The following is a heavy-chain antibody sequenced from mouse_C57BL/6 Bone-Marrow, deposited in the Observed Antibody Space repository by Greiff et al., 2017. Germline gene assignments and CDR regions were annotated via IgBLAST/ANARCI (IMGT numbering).Heavy chain of an antibody. Sequence: VQLQESGAELVKPGASVKVSCKASGYTFTSYWMHWVKQRPGHGLEWIGRIHPSDSDTNYNQKFKGKATLTVDTSSSTAYMQLSSLTSEDSAVYYCARGCYYYGSSWFAYWGQGTLVTVSA. CDR2: IHPSDSDT. D-gene: IGHD1-1*01. CDR3: ARGCYYYGSSWFAY. V-gene: IGHV1-74*01. J-gene: IGHJ3*01. CDR1: GYTFTSYW.